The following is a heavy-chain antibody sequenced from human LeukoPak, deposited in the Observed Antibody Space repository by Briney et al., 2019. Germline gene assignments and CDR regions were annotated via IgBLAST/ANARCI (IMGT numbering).Heavy chain of an antibody. Sequence: GGSLRLSCAASGFTFSDYYMSWIRQAPGKGLEWVSYISSSGSTIYYADSVKGRFTISRDNAKNSLYLQMNSLRAEDTAIYYCAREIQAPGKTLDYWGQGALVTVSS. CDR2: ISSSGSTI. CDR3: AREIQAPGKTLDY. V-gene: IGHV3-11*04. CDR1: GFTFSDYY. J-gene: IGHJ4*02.